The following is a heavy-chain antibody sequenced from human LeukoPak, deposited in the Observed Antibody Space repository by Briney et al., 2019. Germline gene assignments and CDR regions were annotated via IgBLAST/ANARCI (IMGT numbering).Heavy chain of an antibody. CDR3: AKDRNYYGSGSYYAC. CDR1: GFTFSSYA. V-gene: IGHV3-23*01. CDR2: ISGSGDGT. D-gene: IGHD3-10*01. J-gene: IGHJ4*02. Sequence: GGSLRLSCAASGFTFSSYAMSWVRLAPGKGLEWVSGISGSGDGTYFADSVKGRFTISRDNSKNTVYLQMNSLRAEDAAVYYCAKDRNYYGSGSYYACWGQGTLVTVSS.